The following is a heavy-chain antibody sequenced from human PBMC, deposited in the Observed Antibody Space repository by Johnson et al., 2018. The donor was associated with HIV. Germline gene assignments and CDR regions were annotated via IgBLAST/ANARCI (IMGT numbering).Heavy chain of an antibody. J-gene: IGHJ3*02. CDR1: GFTFSSYA. V-gene: IGHV3-30*04. CDR3: ARDFMYAFDI. CDR2: ISYDGSNK. Sequence: QVQLVESGGGVVQPGRSLRLSCAASGFTFSSYAMHWVRQAPGKGLEWVAVISYDGSNKYYEDSVKGRFTISRDNSKNTLYLQMNSLRAEDTAVYYCARDFMYAFDIWGQGTMVTVSS. D-gene: IGHD3-10*02.